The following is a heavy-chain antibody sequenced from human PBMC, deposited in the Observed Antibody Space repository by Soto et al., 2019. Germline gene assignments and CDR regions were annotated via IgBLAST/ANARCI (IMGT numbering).Heavy chain of an antibody. Sequence: PSETLSLTCTVSGDSITSNSYFWAWIRQPPGKGLEWIGSIYYSGTTYYNPSLKSRVTISVDRSKNQFSLKLSSVTAADTAVYYCARGLYYYDSSGSGPYLYWGQGIPVTVS. CDR1: GDSITSNSYF. CDR3: ARGLYYYDSSGSGPYLY. CDR2: IYYSGTT. V-gene: IGHV4-39*01. J-gene: IGHJ4*02. D-gene: IGHD3-22*01.